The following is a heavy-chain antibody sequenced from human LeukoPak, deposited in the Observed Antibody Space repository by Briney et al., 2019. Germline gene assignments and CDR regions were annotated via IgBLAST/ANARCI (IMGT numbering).Heavy chain of an antibody. Sequence: ASVKVSCKASGYTFTSYDINWVRQATGQGLEWVGWMNPNSGNTGYAQKFQGRVTITRNTSISTAYMELSSLRSEDTAVYYCARVAVAGPTGWFDSWGQGTLVTVSS. D-gene: IGHD6-19*01. CDR3: ARVAVAGPTGWFDS. CDR2: MNPNSGNT. V-gene: IGHV1-8*03. J-gene: IGHJ5*01. CDR1: GYTFTSYD.